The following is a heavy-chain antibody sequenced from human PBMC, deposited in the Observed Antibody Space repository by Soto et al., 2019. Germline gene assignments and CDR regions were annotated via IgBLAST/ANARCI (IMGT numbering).Heavy chain of an antibody. Sequence: LRLSCAASGFTFSSYGMHWVRQAPGKGLEWVAVIWYDGSNKYYADSVKGRFTISRDNSKNTLYLQMNSLRAEDTAVYYCARMEGDYGSGSYAYYYYYYMDVWGKGTTVTVSS. V-gene: IGHV3-33*01. CDR1: GFTFSSYG. CDR3: ARMEGDYGSGSYAYYYYYYMDV. J-gene: IGHJ6*03. D-gene: IGHD3-10*01. CDR2: IWYDGSNK.